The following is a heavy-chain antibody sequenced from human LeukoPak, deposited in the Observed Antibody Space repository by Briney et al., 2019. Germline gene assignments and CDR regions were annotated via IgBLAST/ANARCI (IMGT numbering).Heavy chain of an antibody. CDR3: GKAPPGVTTGGDY. D-gene: IGHD4-17*01. Sequence: GGSLRLSCAASGFTFNSYAMSWVRQAPGKGLEWVSSISTSGTYTYYADSVKGRFTISRDSSKNTLYLQMNSLRAEDTAVYYRGKAPPGVTTGGDYWGQGTLVTVSS. CDR2: ISTSGTYT. J-gene: IGHJ4*02. V-gene: IGHV3-23*01. CDR1: GFTFNSYA.